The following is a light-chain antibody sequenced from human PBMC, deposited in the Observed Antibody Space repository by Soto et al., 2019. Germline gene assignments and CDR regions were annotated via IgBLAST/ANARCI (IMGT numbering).Light chain of an antibody. J-gene: IGKJ1*01. V-gene: IGKV3-20*01. CDR3: QQYGSSLTWT. Sequence: EIVLTQSPVTLSFARVERATLSCRASQSVSSYSLAWYQKKPGQAPRLLIYGASSRAAGIPDRFSGSGSGTDFTLTISGLEPEHFAVYYCQQYGSSLTWTFGQGTKVDI. CDR1: QSVSSYS. CDR2: GAS.